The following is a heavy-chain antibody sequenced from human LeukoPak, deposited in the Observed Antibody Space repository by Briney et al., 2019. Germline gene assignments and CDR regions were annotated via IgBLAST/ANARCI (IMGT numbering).Heavy chain of an antibody. J-gene: IGHJ3*02. CDR1: GGSISSYY. CDR3: AMSRYDFGAAFDI. V-gene: IGHV4-59*01. D-gene: IGHD3-3*01. Sequence: SETLSLTCTVSGGSISSYYWSWIRQPPGKGLEWIGYIYYRGSTNYNPSLKSRVTISVDTSKNQFSLKLSSVTAADTAVYYCAMSRYDFGAAFDIWGQGTMVTVSS. CDR2: IYYRGST.